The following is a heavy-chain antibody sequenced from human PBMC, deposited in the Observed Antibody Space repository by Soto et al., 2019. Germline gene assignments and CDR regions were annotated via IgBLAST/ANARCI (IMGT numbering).Heavy chain of an antibody. CDR2: IYSGGST. D-gene: IGHD1-1*01. J-gene: IGHJ4*02. CDR1: GFTVSSNY. CDR3: ARDGPTAGIQSLYCDY. Sequence: EVQLVESGGGLVQPGGSLRLSCAASGFTVSSNYMSLVRHAPGKGLEWVSVIYSGGSTYYADSVKGRFTISRDNSKNTLYLQMNSLRAEDTAVYYCARDGPTAGIQSLYCDYWGQGTLVTVSS. V-gene: IGHV3-66*01.